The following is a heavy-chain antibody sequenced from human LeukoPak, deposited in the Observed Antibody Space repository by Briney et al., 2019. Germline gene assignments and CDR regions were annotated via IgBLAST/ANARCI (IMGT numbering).Heavy chain of an antibody. CDR3: AREGHYDFWSGYYQDY. V-gene: IGHV4-61*02. CDR2: IYTSGST. J-gene: IGHJ4*02. D-gene: IGHD3-3*01. CDR1: GGSISSGSYY. Sequence: SQTLSLTCTVSGGSISSGSYYWSWIRQPAGKGLEWIGRIYTSGSTNYNPSLKSRVTISVDTSKNQFSLKLSSVTAADTAVYYCAREGHYDFWSGYYQDYWGQGTLVTVSS.